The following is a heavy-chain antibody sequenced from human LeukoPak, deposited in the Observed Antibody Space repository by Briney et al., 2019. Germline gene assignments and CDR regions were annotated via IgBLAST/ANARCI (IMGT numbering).Heavy chain of an antibody. D-gene: IGHD3-3*01. V-gene: IGHV3-30*01. CDR1: GFTFSSYA. CDR2: ISYDGSNK. Sequence: PGGSLRLSCAASGFTFSSYAMHWVRQAPGKGLEWVAVISYDGSNKYYADSVKGRFTISRDNSKNTLYLQMNSLRAEDTAVYYCARAREDYDFWSGYTYYYYYMDVWGKGTTVTVSS. J-gene: IGHJ6*03. CDR3: ARAREDYDFWSGYTYYYYYMDV.